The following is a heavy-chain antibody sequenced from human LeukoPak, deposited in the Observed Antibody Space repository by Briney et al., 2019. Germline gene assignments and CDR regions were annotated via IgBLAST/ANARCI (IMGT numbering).Heavy chain of an antibody. Sequence: PGGSLRLSCAASGFTFSSYSMNWVRQAPGKGLEWVSYISSSSSTIYYADSVKGRFTISRDNAKNSLYLQMNNLRAEDTAVYYCARGPNSNWSGLDFWGQGTLLTVSS. V-gene: IGHV3-48*01. CDR3: ARGPNSNWSGLDF. D-gene: IGHD6-6*01. J-gene: IGHJ4*02. CDR1: GFTFSSYS. CDR2: ISSSSSTI.